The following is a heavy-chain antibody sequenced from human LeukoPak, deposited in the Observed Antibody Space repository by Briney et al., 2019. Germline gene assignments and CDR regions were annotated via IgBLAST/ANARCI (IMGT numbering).Heavy chain of an antibody. CDR3: ARAQTYYGSGSYLY. CDR2: ISSSSSTV. V-gene: IGHV3-48*02. J-gene: IGHJ4*02. Sequence: GGSLRLSCAASGFTFSRYSMNWVRQAPGKGLEWVSYISSSSSTVYYADSLKGRFTISRDNARNSLYLQMNSLRDEDTAVYYCARAQTYYGSGSYLYWGQGTLVTVSS. CDR1: GFTFSRYS. D-gene: IGHD3-10*01.